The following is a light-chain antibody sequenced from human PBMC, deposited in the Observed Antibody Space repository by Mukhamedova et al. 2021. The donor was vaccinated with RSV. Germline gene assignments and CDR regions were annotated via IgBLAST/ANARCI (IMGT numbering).Light chain of an antibody. V-gene: IGKV3-11*01. CDR1: QSVSSH. Sequence: SQSVSSHLAWYQQKPGQAPRLLVYDTSNRATGIPARFSGSGSGTDFTLTISSLEPEDFAVYYFNQHRNCPPIPFAQGNRLEFK. J-gene: IGKJ5*01. CDR3: NQHRNCPPIP. CDR2: DTS.